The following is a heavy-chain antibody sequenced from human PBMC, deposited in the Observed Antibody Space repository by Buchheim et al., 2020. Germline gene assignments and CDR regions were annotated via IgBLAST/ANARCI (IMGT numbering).Heavy chain of an antibody. D-gene: IGHD6-6*01. CDR1: GFTFSSYA. V-gene: IGHV3-30-3*01. J-gene: IGHJ4*02. Sequence: QVQLVESGGGVVQPGRSLRLSCAASGFTFSSYAMHWVRQAPGKGLEWVAVISYDGSNKYYADSVKGRFTISRDNSKNTLYLHMNSLKAEDTAVYYCERVSQYSSSFVYWGQGTL. CDR2: ISYDGSNK. CDR3: ERVSQYSSSFVY.